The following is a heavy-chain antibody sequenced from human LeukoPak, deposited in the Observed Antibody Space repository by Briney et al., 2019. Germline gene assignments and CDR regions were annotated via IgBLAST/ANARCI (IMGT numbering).Heavy chain of an antibody. Sequence: ASVPVSCQASGYTFTTYDINWVRQATEQGLEWMGWMDPNRGNTGYTQHFQGRVTFTWNTSISTAYMELSSLRSEDTAVYYCARDRRYMDVWGTGTTVTVSS. CDR3: ARDRRYMDV. CDR2: MDPNRGNT. D-gene: IGHD1-14*01. CDR1: GYTFTTYD. J-gene: IGHJ6*03. V-gene: IGHV1-8*03.